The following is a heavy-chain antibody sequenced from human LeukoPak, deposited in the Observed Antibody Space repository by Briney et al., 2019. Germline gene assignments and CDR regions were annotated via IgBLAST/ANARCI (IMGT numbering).Heavy chain of an antibody. J-gene: IGHJ1*01. CDR1: GFHFDDYT. CDR3: AKDFFGSGRPWLGFFQQ. CDR2: ISLYAGT. D-gene: IGHD3-10*01. Sequence: PGGPLTLSCAASGFHFDDYTMHWLRQAPGKGLEWVSRISLYAGTYYADSVKGRFTISRDNSKHSLYLQMNSLRTEDTAFYYCAKDFFGSGRPWLGFFQQWGQGTLVTVSS. V-gene: IGHV3-43*01.